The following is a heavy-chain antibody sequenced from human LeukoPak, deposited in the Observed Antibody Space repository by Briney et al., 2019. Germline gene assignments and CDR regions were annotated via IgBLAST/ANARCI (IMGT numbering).Heavy chain of an antibody. Sequence: SETPSLTCAVYGGSFSGYYWSWIRQPPGKGLEWIGEINHSGSTNYNPSLKSRVTISVDTSKNQFSLKLSSVTAADTAVYYCARRKRSGCSSTSCLLNWFDPWGQGTLVTVSS. D-gene: IGHD2-2*01. CDR2: INHSGST. V-gene: IGHV4-34*01. CDR3: ARRKRSGCSSTSCLLNWFDP. CDR1: GGSFSGYY. J-gene: IGHJ5*02.